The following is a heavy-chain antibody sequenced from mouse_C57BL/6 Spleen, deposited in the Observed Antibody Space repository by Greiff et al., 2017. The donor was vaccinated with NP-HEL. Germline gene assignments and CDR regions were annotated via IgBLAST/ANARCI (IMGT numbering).Heavy chain of an antibody. J-gene: IGHJ4*01. CDR2: INPSTGGT. D-gene: IGHD1-1*01. CDR3: ASYGSSYDYAMDY. Sequence: EVQLVESGPELVKPGASVKISCKASGYSFTGYYMNWVKQSPEKSLEWIGEINPSTGGTTYNQKFKAKATLTVDKSSSTAYMQLKSLTSEDSAVYYCASYGSSYDYAMDYWGQGTSVTVSS. V-gene: IGHV1-42*01. CDR1: GYSFTGYY.